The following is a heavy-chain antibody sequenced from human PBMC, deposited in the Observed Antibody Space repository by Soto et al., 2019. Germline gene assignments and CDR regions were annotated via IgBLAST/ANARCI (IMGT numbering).Heavy chain of an antibody. CDR2: TIPFLGVT. V-gene: IGHV1-69*10. CDR1: GGTFSSYA. Sequence: GASVKVSCKASGGTFSSYAISWVRQAPGQGLEWMGGTIPFLGVTNYARKFQGRVTMTADESTGTVFMEVGTLRSEDTATYYCARAYINGTTYYHYYGMDVWGQGTTVTVSS. CDR3: ARAYINGTTYYHYYGMDV. D-gene: IGHD1-7*01. J-gene: IGHJ6*02.